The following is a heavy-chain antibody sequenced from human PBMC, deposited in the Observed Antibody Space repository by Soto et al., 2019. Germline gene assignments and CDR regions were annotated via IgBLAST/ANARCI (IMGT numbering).Heavy chain of an antibody. CDR3: ARVSGSYYYGMDV. D-gene: IGHD1-26*01. J-gene: IGHJ6*02. V-gene: IGHV4-4*02. CDR2: IYHSGST. CDR1: GGSISRSNR. Sequence: QVQLQESGPGLVKPSGTLSLTCAASGGSISRSNRWSWVRQPPGKGLEWIGEIYHSGSTNYNPSLKSRVTISVDKSKNQFSLKLSSVTAADTAVYYCARVSGSYYYGMDVWGQGTTVTVSS.